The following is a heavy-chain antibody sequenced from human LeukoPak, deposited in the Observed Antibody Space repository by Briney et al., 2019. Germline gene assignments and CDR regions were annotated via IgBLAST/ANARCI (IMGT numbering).Heavy chain of an antibody. V-gene: IGHV4-59*01. Sequence: PSETLSLTCTVSGGSISSYYWSWIRQPPGKGLEWIGYIYYSGSTNYNPSLKSRVTISVDTSKNQFSLKLSSVTAADTAVYYCARAHIAAAGRPLFDYWGQGTLVTVSS. CDR2: IYYSGST. J-gene: IGHJ4*02. CDR1: GGSISSYY. D-gene: IGHD6-13*01. CDR3: ARAHIAAAGRPLFDY.